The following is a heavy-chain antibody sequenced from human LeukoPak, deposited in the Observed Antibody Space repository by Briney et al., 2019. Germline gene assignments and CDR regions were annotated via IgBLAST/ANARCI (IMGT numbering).Heavy chain of an antibody. CDR2: IYYSGST. V-gene: IGHV4-39*01. J-gene: IGHJ4*02. CDR3: ARQPWILTIRGTIDY. Sequence: SQTLSLTCTVAGGSISSGSYYWSWLRQPPGKGLEWIGSIYYSGSTYYNPSLKSRVTISVDTSKNQFSLKLSSVTAADTAVYYCARQPWILTIRGTIDYWGQGTLVTVSS. D-gene: IGHD5-24*01. CDR1: GGSISSGSYY.